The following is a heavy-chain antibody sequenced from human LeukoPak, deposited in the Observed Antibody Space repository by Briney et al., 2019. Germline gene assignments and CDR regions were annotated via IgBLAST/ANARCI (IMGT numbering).Heavy chain of an antibody. D-gene: IGHD3-10*01. CDR2: INPSGGST. V-gene: IGHV1-46*01. CDR1: GYTFTSYY. J-gene: IGHJ5*02. CDR3: ARDGRGASYYPHDWFDP. Sequence: ASVKVSCKASGYTFTSYYMHWVRQAPGQGLEWMGIINPSGGSTSYARKFQGRVTMTRDTSTSTVYMELSSLRSEDTAVYYCARDGRGASYYPHDWFDPWGQGTLVTVSS.